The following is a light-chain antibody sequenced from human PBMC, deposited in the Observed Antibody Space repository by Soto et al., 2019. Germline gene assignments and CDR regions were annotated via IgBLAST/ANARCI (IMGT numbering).Light chain of an antibody. CDR3: QQYENWPPWT. CDR1: QSVTTN. CDR2: DSS. V-gene: IGKV3-15*01. Sequence: EIVMTQSPATLSVSPGESATLSCWASQSVTTNLAWYQQKPGQAPRLLIYDSSTRATGIPARFSGSGSGTDFTLTISSVQSEDFAVYYCQQYENWPPWTVGQGTKVEIK. J-gene: IGKJ1*01.